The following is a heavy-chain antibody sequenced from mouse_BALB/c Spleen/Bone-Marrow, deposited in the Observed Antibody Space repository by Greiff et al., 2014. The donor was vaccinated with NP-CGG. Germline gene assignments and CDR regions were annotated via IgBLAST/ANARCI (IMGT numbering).Heavy chain of an antibody. J-gene: IGHJ1*01. CDR3: TKEVVATGNWYFDV. D-gene: IGHD1-1*01. V-gene: IGHV6-6*02. CDR1: GFTFSNYW. Sequence: QSGGGLVQPGGSMKLSCVASGFTFSNYWVNWVRQSPEKGLEWVAEIRLKSNNYATHYAESVKGRFTISRDDSKSSVYLQMNNLRAEDTGIYYCTKEVVATGNWYFDVWGAGTTVTVSS. CDR2: IRLKSNNYAT.